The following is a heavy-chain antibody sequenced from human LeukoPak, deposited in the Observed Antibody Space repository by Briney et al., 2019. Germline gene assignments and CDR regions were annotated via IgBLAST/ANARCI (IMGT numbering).Heavy chain of an antibody. D-gene: IGHD6-19*01. J-gene: IGHJ4*02. V-gene: IGHV4-30-4*08. CDR3: ARVQAGIAVAGTRVRDDY. CDR2: IYYSGST. Sequence: SQTLSLTCTVSGGSISSGDYYWSWIRQPPGKGLEWIGYIYYSGSTYYNPSLKSRVTISVDTSKNQFSLKLSSVTAADTAVYYCARVQAGIAVAGTRVRDDYWGQGTLVTVSS. CDR1: GGSISSGDYY.